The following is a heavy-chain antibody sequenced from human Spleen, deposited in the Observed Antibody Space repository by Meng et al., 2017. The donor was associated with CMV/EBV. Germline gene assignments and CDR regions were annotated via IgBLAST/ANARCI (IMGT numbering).Heavy chain of an antibody. J-gene: IGHJ6*02. CDR1: GFSVSRQY. Sequence: GGSLRLSCAVSGFSVSRQYMSWVRQASEKGLDWVSIINSAVGTSYVDSLKGRFTVSRDNSKNTLYLQMNSLRAEDTAVYYCAKVFYPVTGDRVGDYYYYYGMDVWGQGTTVTVSS. V-gene: IGHV3-53*01. CDR3: AKVFYPVTGDRVGDYYYYYGMDV. CDR2: INSAVGT. D-gene: IGHD7-27*01.